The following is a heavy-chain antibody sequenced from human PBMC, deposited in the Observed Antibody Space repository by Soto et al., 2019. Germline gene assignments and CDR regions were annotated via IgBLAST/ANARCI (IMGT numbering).Heavy chain of an antibody. CDR3: ARRSRCGGDCYSPPYYYYGMDV. D-gene: IGHD2-21*02. V-gene: IGHV1-69*13. Sequence: GASVKVSCKASGGTFSSYAISWVRQAPGQGLEWMGGIIPIFGTANYAQKFQGRVTITADESTSTAYMELSSLRSEDTAVYYCARRSRCGGDCYSPPYYYYGMDVWGQGTTVTVSS. CDR2: IIPIFGTA. CDR1: GGTFSSYA. J-gene: IGHJ6*02.